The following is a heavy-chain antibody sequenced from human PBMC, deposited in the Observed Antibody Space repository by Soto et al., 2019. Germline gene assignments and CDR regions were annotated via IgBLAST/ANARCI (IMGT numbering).Heavy chain of an antibody. CDR3: ASGVLCSSTTCYWGMDV. CDR2: INHSGST. CDR1: GGSFSGYY. Sequence: SETLSLTCAVYGGSFSGYYWSWIRQPPGKGLEWLGEINHSGSTNYDPSRKSRVTISLDASKHQFPLKLRSVPAADTAVYYCASGVLCSSTTCYWGMDVWRRGPTVTASS. D-gene: IGHD2-2*01. J-gene: IGHJ6*02. V-gene: IGHV4-34*01.